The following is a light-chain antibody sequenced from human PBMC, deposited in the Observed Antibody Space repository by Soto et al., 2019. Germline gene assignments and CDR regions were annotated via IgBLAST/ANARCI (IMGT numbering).Light chain of an antibody. CDR1: TGTVTSTHF. CDR3: LLAYNDAWV. J-gene: IGLJ2*01. CDR2: DTS. Sequence: QTVVTQEPSLTVSPGETVTLTCGSSTGTVTSTHFPCWFQQKPGQAPRTLIYDTSNKHSWTPARFSGSLLGGKAALTLSGAQPEDEAEYSCLLAYNDAWVFGGGTKVTVL. V-gene: IGLV7-46*01.